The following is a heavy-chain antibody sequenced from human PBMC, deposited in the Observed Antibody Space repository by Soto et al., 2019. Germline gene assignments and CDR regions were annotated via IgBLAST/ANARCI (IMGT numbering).Heavy chain of an antibody. V-gene: IGHV3-7*01. J-gene: IGHJ5*02. CDR3: VAWGTSTSNP. D-gene: IGHD1-1*01. Sequence: WSLRLSCAASGFTFNTHWMSWVRQATGKGLEWVAHTNPDGSEKYYVDSARGRFTISRENARNSLYLQMNRLRADDTALYYCVAWGTSTSNPWGQATLVTVSS. CDR1: GFTFNTHW. CDR2: TNPDGSEK.